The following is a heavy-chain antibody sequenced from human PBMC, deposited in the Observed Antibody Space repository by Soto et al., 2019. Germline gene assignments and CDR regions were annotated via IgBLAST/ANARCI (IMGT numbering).Heavy chain of an antibody. CDR2: IIPIFGTA. CDR3: ASVEMATVIGGYYYYGMEV. D-gene: IGHD3-16*02. CDR1: GGTFSSYA. V-gene: IGHV1-69*13. Sequence: SVKVSCKASGGTFSSYAISWVRQAPGQGLEWMGGIIPIFGTANYAQKFQGRVTITADESTSTAYMELSSLRSAYTAVYYCASVEMATVIGGYYYYGMEVWGQGTTVTVS. J-gene: IGHJ6*02.